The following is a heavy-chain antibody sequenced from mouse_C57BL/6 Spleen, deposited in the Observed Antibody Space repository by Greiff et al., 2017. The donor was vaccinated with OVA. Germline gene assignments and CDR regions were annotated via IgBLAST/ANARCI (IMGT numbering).Heavy chain of an antibody. Sequence: QVQLKQPGAELVKPGASVKLSCKASGYTFTSYWMQWVKQRPGQGLEWIGEIDPSDSYTNYNQKFKGKATLTVDTSSSTAYMQLSSLTSEDSAVYYCARGGYSNHFFDYWGQGTTLTVSS. D-gene: IGHD2-5*01. J-gene: IGHJ2*01. V-gene: IGHV1-50*01. CDR3: ARGGYSNHFFDY. CDR2: IDPSDSYT. CDR1: GYTFTSYW.